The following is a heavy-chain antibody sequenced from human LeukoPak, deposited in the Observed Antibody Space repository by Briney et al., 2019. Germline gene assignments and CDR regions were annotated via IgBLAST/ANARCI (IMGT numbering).Heavy chain of an antibody. J-gene: IGHJ5*02. CDR1: GYSFTSYW. V-gene: IGHV5-51*01. CDR2: IYPGDSDT. CDR3: ARQGETSSSLNWFDP. D-gene: IGHD6-6*01. Sequence: GESLKISCKGSGYSFTSYWSGWVRQMTGKGLEWMGIIYPGDSDTRYSPSFQGQVTISADKSISTAYLQWSSLKASDTAMYYCARQGETSSSLNWFDPWGQGTLVTVSS.